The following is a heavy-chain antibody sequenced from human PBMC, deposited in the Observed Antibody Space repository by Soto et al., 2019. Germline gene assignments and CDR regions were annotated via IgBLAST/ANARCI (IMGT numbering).Heavy chain of an antibody. CDR3: AKDSWGRSGYDQEPSDY. Sequence: HPGGSLRLSCAASGFAFSSHPMSWVRQAPEKGLEWVAGISDGGDLTYNADSVRGRFTISRDNSRNTLYLQMNSLRAEDTAVYYCAKDSWGRSGYDQEPSDYWGQGALVTVSS. D-gene: IGHD5-12*01. J-gene: IGHJ4*02. CDR1: GFAFSSHP. CDR2: ISDGGDLT. V-gene: IGHV3-23*01.